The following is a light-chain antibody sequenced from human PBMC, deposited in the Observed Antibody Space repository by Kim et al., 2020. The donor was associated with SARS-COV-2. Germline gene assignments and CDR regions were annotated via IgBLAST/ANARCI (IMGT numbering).Light chain of an antibody. J-gene: IGKJ4*01. V-gene: IGKV1-9*01. CDR2: AAS. CDR1: QGINSY. Sequence: DIQLTQSPSFLSASLGDRVTITCRASQGINSYLAWYQQKPGKAPKLLINAASTLQSGVPSRFSGSGSGTEFTLTISSLQPDDFATYYCQHLKSYPYTFGGGTKVDIK. CDR3: QHLKSYPYT.